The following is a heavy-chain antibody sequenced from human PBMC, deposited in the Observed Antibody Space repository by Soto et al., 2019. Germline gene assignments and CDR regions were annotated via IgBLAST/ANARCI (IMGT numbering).Heavy chain of an antibody. D-gene: IGHD1-7*01. V-gene: IGHV1-69*13. J-gene: IGHJ4*02. CDR2: IIPIFGTA. Sequence: ASVTVSCKASGGTFSSYAIIWVRQAPGQGLEWMGGIIPIFGTANYAQKFQGRVTITADESTSTAYMELSSLRSEDTAVYYCARDTAVDQQGTFSYWGQGTLVTVSS. CDR3: ARDTAVDQQGTFSY. CDR1: GGTFSSYA.